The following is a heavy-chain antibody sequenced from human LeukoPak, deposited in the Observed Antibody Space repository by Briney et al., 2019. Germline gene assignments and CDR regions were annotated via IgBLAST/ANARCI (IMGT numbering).Heavy chain of an antibody. CDR1: GFTFSSYA. CDR3: ASSGYDSGRVVYLDY. CDR2: ISGSGGST. J-gene: IGHJ4*02. V-gene: IGHV3-23*01. Sequence: GGSLRLSCAASGFTFSSYAMSWVRQAPGKGLEWVSAISGSGGSTYYADSVKGRFTISRDNSKNTLYLQMNSLRAEDTAVYYCASSGYDSGRVVYLDYWGQGTLVTVSS. D-gene: IGHD5-12*01.